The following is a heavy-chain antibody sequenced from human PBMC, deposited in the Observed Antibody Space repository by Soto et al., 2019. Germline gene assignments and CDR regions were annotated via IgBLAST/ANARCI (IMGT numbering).Heavy chain of an antibody. CDR3: ARHSVIAARLNYYYYYMDV. CDR1: GGSISSSSYY. V-gene: IGHV4-39*01. Sequence: SETLSLTCTVSGGSISSSSYYWGWIRQPPGKGLEWIGSIYYSGSTYYNPSLKSRVTISVDTSKNQFSLKLSPVTAADTAVYYCARHSVIAARLNYYYYYMDVWGKGTTVTVSS. D-gene: IGHD6-6*01. J-gene: IGHJ6*03. CDR2: IYYSGST.